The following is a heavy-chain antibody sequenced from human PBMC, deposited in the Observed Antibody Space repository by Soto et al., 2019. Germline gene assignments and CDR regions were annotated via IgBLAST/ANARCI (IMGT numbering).Heavy chain of an antibody. CDR3: AKDFGISMIVFDFDI. Sequence: PGGSLRLSCAASGFSFSNYGMHWVRQAPGKGLEWVAVIPYDGGNNNYADSVKGRFTISRDNSKNTLYLQMNSLRAEDTAVYYCAKDFGISMIVFDFDIWGXGTMXTVSS. CDR1: GFSFSNYG. V-gene: IGHV3-30*18. J-gene: IGHJ3*02. D-gene: IGHD3-22*01. CDR2: IPYDGGNN.